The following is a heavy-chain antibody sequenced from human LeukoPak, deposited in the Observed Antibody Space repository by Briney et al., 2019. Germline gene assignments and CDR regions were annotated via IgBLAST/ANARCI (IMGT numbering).Heavy chain of an antibody. V-gene: IGHV4-31*03. Sequence: SQTLSLTCTVSGGSISSGAYYWSWVRQYPGKGLEWIGYVYHSGTSFYNPSLKSRLVISVDTSKNQFSLKLSSVAAADTAVYYCARDRGDGMDVWGLGTTVTVSS. CDR3: ARDRGDGMDV. J-gene: IGHJ6*02. CDR2: VYHSGTS. CDR1: GGSISSGAYY.